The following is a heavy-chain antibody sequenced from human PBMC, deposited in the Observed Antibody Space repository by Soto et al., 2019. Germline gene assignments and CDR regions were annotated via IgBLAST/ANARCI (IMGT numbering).Heavy chain of an antibody. CDR1: GYTFTIYG. CDR2: ISPDNGNT. V-gene: IGHV1-18*01. Sequence: QVQLVQSGGEVKKPGASVKVSCKASGYTFTIYGINWVRQAPGQGLEWMGWISPDNGNTTYAQKLQGRVTMTTDTSTSTAYMEVRSLRSDDQAVYYCARALGYSGYAGMDVWGQGTTVTVSS. D-gene: IGHD5-12*01. J-gene: IGHJ6*02. CDR3: ARALGYSGYAGMDV.